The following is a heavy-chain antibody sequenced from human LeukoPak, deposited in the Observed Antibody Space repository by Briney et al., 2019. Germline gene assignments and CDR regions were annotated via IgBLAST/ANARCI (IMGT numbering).Heavy chain of an antibody. CDR3: ASSGWEPTWGWNYYYYMDV. CDR2: IKQDGSEE. Sequence: PGGSLRLSCAASGFTVSSNYMSWVRQAPGKGLEWVANIKQDGSEEYYVDSVKGRFTISRDNAKNSLYLQMNSLRAEDTAVYYCASSGWEPTWGWNYYYYMDVWGKGTTVTVSS. V-gene: IGHV3-7*01. J-gene: IGHJ6*03. D-gene: IGHD1-26*01. CDR1: GFTVSSNY.